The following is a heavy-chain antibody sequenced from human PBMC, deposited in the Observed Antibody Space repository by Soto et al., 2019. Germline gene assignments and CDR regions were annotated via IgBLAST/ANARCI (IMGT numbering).Heavy chain of an antibody. J-gene: IGHJ3*02. V-gene: IGHV3-33*01. D-gene: IGHD6-19*01. CDR1: GFTFRTHG. Sequence: QVQMVESGGGVVQPGRSLRLSCVGSGFTFRTHGMHWVRQAPGKGLEWVAVIWYDGSNTYYADSVKGRFTISRDNSKNTVYLQMNSLRVEDTAVYYCARGVAGTRGRDAFDIRVQGTLVTVSS. CDR2: IWYDGSNT. CDR3: ARGVAGTRGRDAFDI.